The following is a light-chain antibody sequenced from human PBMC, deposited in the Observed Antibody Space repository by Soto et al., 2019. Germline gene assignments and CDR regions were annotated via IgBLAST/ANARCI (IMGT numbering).Light chain of an antibody. CDR2: AGS. J-gene: IGKJ4*01. Sequence: DIQMTQSPSSLSASVGDRLTITLRASQRISSYLHWYQQKPGEAPKLLIYAGSSLQSGVPSRFSGSGSGTDFTLTISSLQPEDFATYYCQQGYSTPRTFGGGTKVDIK. CDR3: QQGYSTPRT. CDR1: QRISSY. V-gene: IGKV1-39*01.